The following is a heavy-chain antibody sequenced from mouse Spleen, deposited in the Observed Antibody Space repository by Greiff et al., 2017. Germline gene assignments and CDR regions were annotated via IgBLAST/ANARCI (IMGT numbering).Heavy chain of an antibody. J-gene: IGHJ2*01. CDR1: GYSITSGYY. CDR3: ARGGNYDYFDY. Sequence: EVKLQESGPGLVKPSQSLSLTCSVTGYSITSGYYWNWIRQFPGNKLEWMGYISYDGSNNYNPSLKNRISITRDTSKNQFFLKLNSVTTEDTATYYCARGGNYDYFDYWGQGTTLTGSS. CDR2: ISYDGSN. D-gene: IGHD2-1*01. V-gene: IGHV3-6*01.